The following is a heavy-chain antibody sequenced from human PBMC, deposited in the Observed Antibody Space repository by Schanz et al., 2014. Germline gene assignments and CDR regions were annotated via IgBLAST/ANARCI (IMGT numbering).Heavy chain of an antibody. D-gene: IGHD3-10*01. CDR1: GFNFKAYA. CDR3: AKEQGSYGSGSYSYFDY. J-gene: IGHJ4*02. Sequence: EAQLLESGGGLVQPGGSLRLSCAASGFNFKAYAMSWVRQAPGKGLEWVSAISGSGASTYYADSVKGRFTISRDNSKNTQYLQMNSLRAEDTAVYYCAKEQGSYGSGSYSYFDYWGQGTLATVSS. V-gene: IGHV3-23*01. CDR2: ISGSGAST.